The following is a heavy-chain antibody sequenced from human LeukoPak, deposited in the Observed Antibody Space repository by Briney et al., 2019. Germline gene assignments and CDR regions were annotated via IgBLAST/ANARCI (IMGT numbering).Heavy chain of an antibody. Sequence: SETLSLTCTVSGGSITSGGYYWSWIRQHPGTGLEWLGYIYYSGSTYYNPSLKSRVTISVDTSKNQFSLKLSSVTAADTAVYYCARANVADYYYGMDVWGQGTTVTVSS. CDR1: GGSITSGGYY. V-gene: IGHV4-31*03. CDR3: ARANVADYYYGMDV. D-gene: IGHD3-16*01. J-gene: IGHJ6*02. CDR2: IYYSGST.